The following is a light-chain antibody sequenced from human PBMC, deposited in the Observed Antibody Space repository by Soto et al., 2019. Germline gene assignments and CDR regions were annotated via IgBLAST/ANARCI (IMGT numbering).Light chain of an antibody. CDR2: DVS. V-gene: IGKV1-5*01. J-gene: IGKJ1*01. Sequence: GSRGPMTCRSSQSIGTWLAWYQQKPGKAPKLLIYDVSTLESGVSSRFSGSGSGTEFTLTISSLQPDDCATYYCHQYNRYLWTFGQGTKVDIK. CDR1: QSIGTW. CDR3: HQYNRYLWT.